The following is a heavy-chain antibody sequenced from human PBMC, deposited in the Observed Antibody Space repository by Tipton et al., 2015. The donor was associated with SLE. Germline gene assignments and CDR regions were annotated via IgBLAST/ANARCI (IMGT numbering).Heavy chain of an antibody. D-gene: IGHD6-19*01. J-gene: IGHJ3*02. CDR3: ARDMSSGWVPNAFDI. CDR2: IYYSGST. Sequence: LRLSCTVSGGSISSYYWSWIRQPPGKGLEWIGYIYYSGSTNYNPSLKSRVTISVDTSKNQFSLKLSSVTAADTAVYYCARDMSSGWVPNAFDIWGQGTMVTVSS. V-gene: IGHV4-59*01. CDR1: GGSISSYY.